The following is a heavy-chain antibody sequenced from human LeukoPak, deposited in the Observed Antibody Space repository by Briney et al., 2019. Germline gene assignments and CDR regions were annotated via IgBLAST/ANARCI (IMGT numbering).Heavy chain of an antibody. D-gene: IGHD5-18*01. CDR2: ISGDGGST. CDR3: AKDRGGYSYAADY. J-gene: IGHJ4*02. CDR1: GFTFDDYA. Sequence: PGGSLRLSCAASGFTFDDYAMHWVRPAAGKGLEWVSLISGDGGSTYYVDSVKGRFTISRDNSKNSLYLQMNSLRTEDTALYYCAKDRGGYSYAADYWGQGTLVTVSS. V-gene: IGHV3-43*02.